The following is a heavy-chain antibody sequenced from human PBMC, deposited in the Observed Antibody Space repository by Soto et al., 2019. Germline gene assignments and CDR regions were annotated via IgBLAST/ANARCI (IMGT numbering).Heavy chain of an antibody. CDR2: IYHSGST. CDR1: GGSISSFGYS. D-gene: IGHD1-26*01. V-gene: IGHV4-30-2*01. Sequence: SETLSLTCAVSGGSISSFGYSWIWIRQPPGKGLEWIGYIYHSGSTYYSPSLKSRVTISVDRSKNQFSLKLSSVTAADTAVYYCASRPSGSGFDAWGQGTLVTVSS. CDR3: ASRPSGSGFDA. J-gene: IGHJ5*02.